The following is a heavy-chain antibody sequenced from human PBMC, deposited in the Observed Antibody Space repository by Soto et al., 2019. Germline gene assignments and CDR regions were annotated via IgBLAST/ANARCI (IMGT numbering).Heavy chain of an antibody. CDR3: VTISRSSPWGC. J-gene: IGHJ1*01. CDR2: IKSKTDGGTT. V-gene: IGHV3-15*01. D-gene: IGHD1-1*01. Sequence: EVQLVESGGDLVEPGGSLRLSCVTSGHTFSNAWMSWVRQAPGKGLEWVGRIKSKTDGGTTDYAGPVKGRFTISRDESKRTLYLQMASLEADDTAVYYCVTISRSSPWGCWGQGTLVTVSS. CDR1: GHTFSNAW.